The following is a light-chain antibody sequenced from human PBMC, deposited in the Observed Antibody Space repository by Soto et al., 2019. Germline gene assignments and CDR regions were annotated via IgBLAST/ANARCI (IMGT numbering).Light chain of an antibody. Sequence: QSVLTQLPSVSGAPGQRVTISCTGSSSNIGAGYDVHWYQQLPGTAPKLLIYGNSNRPSGVPDRFSGSKSGTSASLAITGLQAEDEADYYCQSYDSSLSGVVCGGGTQLTVL. J-gene: IGLJ2*01. CDR3: QSYDSSLSGVV. V-gene: IGLV1-40*01. CDR2: GNS. CDR1: SSNIGAGYD.